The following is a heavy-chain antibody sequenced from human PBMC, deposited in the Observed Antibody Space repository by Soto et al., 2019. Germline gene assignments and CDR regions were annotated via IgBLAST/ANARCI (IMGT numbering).Heavy chain of an antibody. CDR3: ARQGAVTGTSPILDY. V-gene: IGHV4-34*01. CDR2: ISHSGST. Sequence: QVQLQQWGAGLLKPSETLSLTCAVYGGSFSGYYWSWIRQPPGKGLEWIGEISHSGSTNYNPSLKSRVTISVDTSKHHFSLNLSSLTAADTAVYYCARQGAVTGTSPILDYWGQGALITVSS. J-gene: IGHJ4*02. CDR1: GGSFSGYY. D-gene: IGHD6-19*01.